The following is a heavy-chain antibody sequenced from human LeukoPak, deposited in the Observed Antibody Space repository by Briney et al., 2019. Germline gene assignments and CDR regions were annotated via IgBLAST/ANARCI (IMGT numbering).Heavy chain of an antibody. CDR3: ARDTRNVVVVAAGAFDI. D-gene: IGHD2-15*01. CDR2: ISSSGSTT. CDR1: GFTFSSYS. J-gene: IGHJ3*02. Sequence: PGGSLRLSCAASGFTFSSYSMNWVRQAPGKGLEWVSYISSSGSTTYYADSVKGRFTISRDNAKNSLYLQMNSLRAEDTAVYYCARDTRNVVVVAAGAFDIWGQGTMVTVSS. V-gene: IGHV3-48*04.